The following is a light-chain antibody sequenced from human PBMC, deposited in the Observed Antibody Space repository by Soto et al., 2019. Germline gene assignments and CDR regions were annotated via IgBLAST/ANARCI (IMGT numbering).Light chain of an antibody. V-gene: IGKV1-12*01. CDR3: QQARSFPLT. Sequence: DIQLTQSPSFLSASVGDRFTITCRASEAISSWLAWYQQKPGRAPKLLIYSASSLQNGAPSRFTGSGSGTDFTLTITSLQPDDTAIYYCQQARSFPLTFGGGTKVDIK. CDR2: SAS. CDR1: EAISSW. J-gene: IGKJ4*01.